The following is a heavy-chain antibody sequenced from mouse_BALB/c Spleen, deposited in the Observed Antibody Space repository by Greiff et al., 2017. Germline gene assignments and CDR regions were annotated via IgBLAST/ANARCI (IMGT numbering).Heavy chain of an antibody. D-gene: IGHD2-14*01. Sequence: EVKLVESGGGLVQPGGSLKLSCAASGFTFSSYGMSWVRQTPDKRLELVATINSNGGSTYYPDSVKGRFTISRDNAKNTLYLQMSSLKSEDTAMYYCAREGGYRSFAYWGQGTLVTVSA. J-gene: IGHJ3*01. CDR1: GFTFSSYG. CDR3: AREGGYRSFAY. V-gene: IGHV5-6-3*01. CDR2: INSNGGST.